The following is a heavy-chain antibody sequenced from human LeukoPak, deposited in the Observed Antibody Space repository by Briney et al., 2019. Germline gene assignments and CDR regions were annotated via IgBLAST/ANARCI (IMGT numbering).Heavy chain of an antibody. J-gene: IGHJ4*02. CDR2: ISWSSDTI. V-gene: IGHV3-9*01. D-gene: IGHD6-19*01. Sequence: GGSLRLSCAASGFTFDDFAMHWVRQAPGKGLEWVSSISWSSDTIDYADSVKGRFTISRDNAKNSLYLQMNSLRPEDTALYYCAKGGNGWSPFDYWGQGTLSPSPQ. CDR3: AKGGNGWSPFDY. CDR1: GFTFDDFA.